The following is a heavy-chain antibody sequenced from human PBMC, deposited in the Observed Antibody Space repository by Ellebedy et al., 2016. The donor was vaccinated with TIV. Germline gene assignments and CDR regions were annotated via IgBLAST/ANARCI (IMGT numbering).Heavy chain of an antibody. V-gene: IGHV3-66*01. CDR2: IYSGGPT. CDR1: GFTVSSNY. CDR3: ARDRLAMVRGVIMGGYFDN. D-gene: IGHD3-10*01. Sequence: GESLKISCAASGFTVSSNYMSWVRQAPGKGLEWVSVIYSGGPTYYADSVKGRFTISRDTSKNMLFLQMNSLRPEDTAVYYCARDRLAMVRGVIMGGYFDNWGQGTLVTVSS. J-gene: IGHJ4*02.